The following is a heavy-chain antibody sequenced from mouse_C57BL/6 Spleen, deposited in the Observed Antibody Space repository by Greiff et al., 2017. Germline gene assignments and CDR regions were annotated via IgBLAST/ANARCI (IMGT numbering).Heavy chain of an antibody. D-gene: IGHD2-4*01. CDR3: AREVYDYDAFAY. Sequence: QVQLQQPGAELVKPGASVKMSCKASGYTFTSYWITWVKQRPGQGLEWIGEIYPGSGSTNYTETFTSKGTLTVATSSSTAYMQLSSLTSEYSAVYYCAREVYDYDAFAYWGQGTLVTVSA. CDR2: IYPGSGST. V-gene: IGHV1-55*01. CDR1: GYTFTSYW. J-gene: IGHJ3*01.